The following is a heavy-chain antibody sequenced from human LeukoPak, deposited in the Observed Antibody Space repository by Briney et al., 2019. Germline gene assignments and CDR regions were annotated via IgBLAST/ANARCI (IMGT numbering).Heavy chain of an antibody. CDR1: GGSISSYY. Sequence: PSETLSLTCTVSGGSISSYYWSWIRQPAGKGLEWIGRIYTSGSTNYNPSLKRRVTISVDKSKNQFSLKLSSVTAADTAVYYCARDCPSSKDYDFWSGYSLGSYYYYMDVWGKGTTVTVSS. J-gene: IGHJ6*03. D-gene: IGHD3-3*01. V-gene: IGHV4-4*07. CDR3: ARDCPSSKDYDFWSGYSLGSYYYYMDV. CDR2: IYTSGST.